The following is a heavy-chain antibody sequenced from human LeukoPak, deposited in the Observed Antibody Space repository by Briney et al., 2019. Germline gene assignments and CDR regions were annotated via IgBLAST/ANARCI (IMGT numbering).Heavy chain of an antibody. V-gene: IGHV3-21*01. Sequence: GGSLRLSCAAPGFTFSSYSMNWVRQAPGKGLEWVSSISSSSSYIYYADSVKGRFTISRDNAKNSLYLQMNSLRAEDTAVYYCARDRDVTYYYYGMDVWGQGTTVTVSS. D-gene: IGHD3-10*01. CDR1: GFTFSSYS. J-gene: IGHJ6*02. CDR3: ARDRDVTYYYYGMDV. CDR2: ISSSSSYI.